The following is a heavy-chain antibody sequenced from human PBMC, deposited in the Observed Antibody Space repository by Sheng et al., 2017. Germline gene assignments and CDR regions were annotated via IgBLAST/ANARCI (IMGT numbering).Heavy chain of an antibody. D-gene: IGHD3-22*01. J-gene: IGHJ3*02. CDR3: ARDTYYYDSSGYPTVDAFDI. CDR1: GFTFSSYE. V-gene: IGHV3-48*03. Sequence: EVQLVESGGGLVQPGGSLRLSCAASGFTFSSYEMNWVRQAPGKGLEWVSYISSSGSTIYYADSVKGRFTISRDNAKNSLYLQMNSLRAEDTAVYYCARDTYYYDSSGYPTVDAFDIWGQGTMVTVSS. CDR2: ISSSGSTI.